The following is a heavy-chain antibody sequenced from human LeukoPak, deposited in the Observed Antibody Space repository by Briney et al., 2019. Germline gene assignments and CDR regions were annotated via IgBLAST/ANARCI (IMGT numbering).Heavy chain of an antibody. J-gene: IGHJ4*02. Sequence: QPGGSLRLSCAASGFTFSSYAMSWVRQAPGKGLEWVSTISGNGDYTYYADSVKGRFTISRDNSKNTLYLQMNCLRADDTAVYYCAKRGIAAAASFDYWGQGTLVSVSS. D-gene: IGHD6-13*01. V-gene: IGHV3-23*01. CDR1: GFTFSSYA. CDR2: ISGNGDYT. CDR3: AKRGIAAAASFDY.